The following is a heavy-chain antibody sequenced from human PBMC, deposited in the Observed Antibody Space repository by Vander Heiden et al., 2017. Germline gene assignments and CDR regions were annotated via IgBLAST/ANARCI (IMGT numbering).Heavy chain of an antibody. Sequence: QPGVSLSLSCTASGFSFRSFSMSWVRQAPGKGLEWVSYISSSSRTIYYADAAKGRFTISRDNAKNSLYLHMSSLRDDDTAVYYCAKSGEFNWNRVPLYFDLWGQGTLVTVSS. V-gene: IGHV3-48*02. D-gene: IGHD1-20*01. CDR1: GFSFRSFS. CDR2: ISSSSRTI. J-gene: IGHJ4*02. CDR3: AKSGEFNWNRVPLYFDL.